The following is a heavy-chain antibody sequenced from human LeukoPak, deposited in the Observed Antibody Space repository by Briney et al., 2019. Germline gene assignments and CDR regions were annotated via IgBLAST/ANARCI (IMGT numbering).Heavy chain of an antibody. CDR3: ARYAMVRGVIDGYYSDY. D-gene: IGHD3-10*01. V-gene: IGHV4-59*08. J-gene: IGHJ4*02. CDR2: IYYSGST. CDR1: GGSISSHY. Sequence: SETLSLTCTVSGGSISSHYWSWIRQPPGKGLEWIGYIYYSGSTNYNPSLKSRVTISVDTSKNQFSLKLSSVTAADTAVYYCARYAMVRGVIDGYYSDYWGQGTLVTVSS.